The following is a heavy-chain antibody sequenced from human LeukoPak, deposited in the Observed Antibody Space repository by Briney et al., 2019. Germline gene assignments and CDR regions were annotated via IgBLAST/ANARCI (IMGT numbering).Heavy chain of an antibody. V-gene: IGHV3-30*02. CDR3: ANEWDSFDN. Sequence: GGSLRLSCAASGFTFSSYVMHWVHQAPGKGLEWVAFIRYNGFTKYYADSVKGRFTISRDNSKNTLYPQMNSLRAEDTAVYYCANEWDSFDNWGQGTLVAVSS. CDR2: IRYNGFTK. CDR1: GFTFSSYV. J-gene: IGHJ4*02. D-gene: IGHD1-26*01.